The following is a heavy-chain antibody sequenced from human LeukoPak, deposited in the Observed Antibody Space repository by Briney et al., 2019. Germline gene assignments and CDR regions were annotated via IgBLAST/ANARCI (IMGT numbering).Heavy chain of an antibody. CDR1: GYTFSDYG. D-gene: IGHD4-11*01. CDR2: ITAYNGNT. J-gene: IGHJ4*02. V-gene: IGHV1-18*01. CDR3: ARGDTVTPDY. Sequence: GASVKVSCKASGYTFSDYGISWVRQAPGQGLEWMGWITAYNGNTNYAQKLQGRATMTIDASTSTAYMELRSLRSEDTAVYYCARGDTVTPDYWGQGTLVTVSS.